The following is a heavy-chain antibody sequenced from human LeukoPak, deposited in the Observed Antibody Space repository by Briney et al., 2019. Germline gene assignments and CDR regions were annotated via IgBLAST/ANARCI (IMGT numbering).Heavy chain of an antibody. J-gene: IGHJ4*02. CDR1: GYTFTGYY. D-gene: IGHD3-22*01. CDR2: INPNSGGT. Sequence: ASVKVSCKASGYTFTGYYMHWVRQAPGQGLEWMGWINPNSGGTNYAQKFQGRVTMTRDTSISTAYMELSRLRSDDTAVDYCAKERNNTMIVVANQGAELWGQGTLVTVSS. CDR3: AKERNNTMIVVANQGAEL. V-gene: IGHV1-2*02.